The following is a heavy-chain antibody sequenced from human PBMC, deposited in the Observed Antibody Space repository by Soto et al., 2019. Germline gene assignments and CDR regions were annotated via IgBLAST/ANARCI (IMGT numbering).Heavy chain of an antibody. V-gene: IGHV4-31*03. D-gene: IGHD3-22*01. CDR1: GGSISSGGYY. Sequence: QVQLQESAPGLVKPSQTLSLTCTVSGGSISSGGYYWSWIRQHPGKGLEWIGYIYYSGSTYYNPSLKSRVTISVDTSKNQFSLKLSSVTAADTAVYYWARGENNYDSSGYSYDAFDIWGQGTMVTVSS. J-gene: IGHJ3*02. CDR3: ARGENNYDSSGYSYDAFDI. CDR2: IYYSGST.